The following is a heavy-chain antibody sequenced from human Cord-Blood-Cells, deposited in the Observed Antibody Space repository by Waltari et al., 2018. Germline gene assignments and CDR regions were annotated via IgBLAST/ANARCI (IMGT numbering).Heavy chain of an antibody. Sequence: EVQLVESGGGLVQPGGSMRLSCAASGVTFSSYEMNWVRQAPGKGLEWVSYISSSGSTIYYADSVKGRFTISRDNAKNSLYLQMNSLRAEDTAVYYCARVAAAGTEYFQHWGQGTLVTVSS. D-gene: IGHD6-13*01. CDR2: ISSSGSTI. V-gene: IGHV3-48*03. J-gene: IGHJ1*01. CDR1: GVTFSSYE. CDR3: ARVAAAGTEYFQH.